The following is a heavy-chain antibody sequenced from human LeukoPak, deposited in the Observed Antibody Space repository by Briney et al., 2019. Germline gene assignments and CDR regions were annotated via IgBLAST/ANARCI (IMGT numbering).Heavy chain of an antibody. CDR3: AREGVGATFWDY. D-gene: IGHD1-26*01. CDR2: ISYDGSNK. CDR1: GFTFSSYA. J-gene: IGHJ4*02. Sequence: GGSLRLSCAASGFTFSSYAMHWVRQAPGKGLEWVAVISYDGSNKYYADSVKGRFTISRDNSKNTLYLQMNSLRAEDTAVYYCAREGVGATFWDYWGQGTLVTVSS. V-gene: IGHV3-30-3*01.